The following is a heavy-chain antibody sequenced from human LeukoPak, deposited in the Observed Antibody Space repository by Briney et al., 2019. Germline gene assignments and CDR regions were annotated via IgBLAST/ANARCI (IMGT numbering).Heavy chain of an antibody. D-gene: IGHD2-2*01. CDR3: ARDYCSGTSCYFDY. V-gene: IGHV1-24*01. Sequence: ASVKVSCKVSGYTLTELSMHWVRQAPGKGLEWMGGFDPEDGETIYAQKFQGRVTMTEDTSTDTAYMELRSLRSDDTAVYYCARDYCSGTSCYFDYWGQGTLVTVST. CDR1: GYTLTELS. CDR2: FDPEDGET. J-gene: IGHJ4*02.